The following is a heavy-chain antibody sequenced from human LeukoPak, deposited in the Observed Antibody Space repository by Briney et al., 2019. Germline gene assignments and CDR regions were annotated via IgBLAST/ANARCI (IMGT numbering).Heavy chain of an antibody. CDR1: GYTFTSYG. V-gene: IGHV1-18*01. J-gene: IGHJ4*02. Sequence: GASVKVSCKASGYTFTSYGISWVRQAPGQGLEWMGWISAYNGNTNYAQKLQGRVTMTTDTSTSTAYMGLRSLRSDDTAVYYCALGYCSGGSCYYFDYWGQGTLVTVSS. CDR3: ALGYCSGGSCYYFDY. CDR2: ISAYNGNT. D-gene: IGHD2-15*01.